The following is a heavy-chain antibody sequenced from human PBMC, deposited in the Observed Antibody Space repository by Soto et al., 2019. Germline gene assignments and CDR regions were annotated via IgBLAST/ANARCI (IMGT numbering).Heavy chain of an antibody. CDR1: GDSVSTNSAT. CDR3: ARRIGNSWLDS. Sequence: SQTLSLTCAISGDSVSTNSATWDWIRQSPSRGLEWLGRTYYRSKWDYDYAASVKGRININPDTSNNQVSLHLDSVTPDDTAVYYCARRIGNSWLDSWGQGTLVTVSS. J-gene: IGHJ5*01. V-gene: IGHV6-1*01. CDR2: TYYRSKWDY.